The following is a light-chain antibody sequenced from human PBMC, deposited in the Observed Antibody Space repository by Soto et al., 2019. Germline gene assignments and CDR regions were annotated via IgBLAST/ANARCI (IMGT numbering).Light chain of an antibody. CDR3: QQYNILPPLT. CDR2: GAS. CDR1: QTVSSN. Sequence: EIVMTQSPATLSVSPGERATLSCRASQTVSSNLAWYQQKPGQAPRLLLYGASTRATGIPARFSGSGSGTEFTLTISSLQSEDFAVYYCQQYNILPPLTFGGGTKVEIK. V-gene: IGKV3-15*01. J-gene: IGKJ4*01.